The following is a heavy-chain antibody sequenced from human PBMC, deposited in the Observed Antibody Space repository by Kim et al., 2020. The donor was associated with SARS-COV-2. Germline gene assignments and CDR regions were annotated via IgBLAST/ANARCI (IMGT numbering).Heavy chain of an antibody. J-gene: IGHJ3*02. Sequence: GGSLRLSCAASRFIFSDYDMHWVRQPPGKGLEWVAVISFDGTKRHYADHVKGRFTVSRDNFEDTLFLQMNSLRPEDTAIYYCAKVAFNWNKEDGLDMWGPGTLVIVSS. D-gene: IGHD1-20*01. V-gene: IGHV3-30*18. CDR2: ISFDGTKR. CDR1: RFIFSDYD. CDR3: AKVAFNWNKEDGLDM.